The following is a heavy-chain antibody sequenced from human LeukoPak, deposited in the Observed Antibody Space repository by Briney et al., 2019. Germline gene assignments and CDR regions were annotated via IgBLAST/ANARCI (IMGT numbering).Heavy chain of an antibody. J-gene: IGHJ5*02. CDR3: AKDPYSSAWFSRDWFDP. D-gene: IGHD6-13*01. CDR1: GFTFSGSA. Sequence: GGSLRLSCAASGFTFSGSAMHWVRQASGKGLEWVGRIRSKANSYATAYAASVKGRFTISRDNAKNTLYLQMNSLRAEDTAVYYCAKDPYSSAWFSRDWFDPWGQGTLVTVSS. CDR2: IRSKANSYAT. V-gene: IGHV3-73*01.